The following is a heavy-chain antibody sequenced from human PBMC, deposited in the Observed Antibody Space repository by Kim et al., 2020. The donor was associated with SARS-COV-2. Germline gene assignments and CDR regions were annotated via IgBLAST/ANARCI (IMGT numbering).Heavy chain of an antibody. J-gene: IGHJ3*02. CDR1: GGSISSSSYY. CDR2: IYYSGST. D-gene: IGHD3-3*01. CDR3: ARPSSYYDFWSSSAFD. Sequence: SETLSLTCTVSGGSISSSSYYWGWIRQPPGKGLEWIGSIYYSGSTYYNPSLKSRVTISVDTSKNQFSLKLSSVTAADTAVYYCARPSSYYDFWSSSAFD. V-gene: IGHV4-39*01.